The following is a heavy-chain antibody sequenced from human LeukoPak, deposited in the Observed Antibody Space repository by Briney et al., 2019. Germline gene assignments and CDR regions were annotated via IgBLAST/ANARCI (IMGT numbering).Heavy chain of an antibody. V-gene: IGHV3-48*03. D-gene: IGHD3-10*01. J-gene: IGHJ4*02. Sequence: GGSLRLSCAASGFTFSSYEMNWGRQAPGKGLEWVSYISSSGSTIYYADSVKGRFTISRDNAKNSLYLQMNSLRAEDTAVYYCARVLGFGELFFDYWGQGTLVTVSS. CDR3: ARVLGFGELFFDY. CDR2: ISSSGSTI. CDR1: GFTFSSYE.